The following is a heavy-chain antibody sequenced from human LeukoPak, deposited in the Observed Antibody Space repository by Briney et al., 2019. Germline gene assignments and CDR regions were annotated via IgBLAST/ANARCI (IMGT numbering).Heavy chain of an antibody. D-gene: IGHD5-18*01. CDR3: ARGWLNTARSLDYMDV. CDR1: GYTFTGYY. Sequence: ASVKVSCKASGYTFTGYYMHWVRQAPGQGLEWMGWINPNSGGTNYAQKFQGRVTMTRDTSISTAYMELSSPRSEDTAVYYCARGWLNTARSLDYMDVWGKGTTVTVSS. CDR2: INPNSGGT. J-gene: IGHJ6*03. V-gene: IGHV1-2*02.